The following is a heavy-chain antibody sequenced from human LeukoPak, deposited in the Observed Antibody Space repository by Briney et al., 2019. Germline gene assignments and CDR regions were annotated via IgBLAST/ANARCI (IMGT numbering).Heavy chain of an antibody. CDR2: INPNSGGT. CDR1: GYTFTGYY. V-gene: IGHV1-2*02. CDR3: AREVNSGYDLERYFDY. Sequence: GASVKVSCKASGYTFTGYYTHWVRQAPGQGLEWMGWINPNSGGTNYAQKFQGRVTMTRDTSISTAYMELSRLRSDDTAVYYCAREVNSGYDLERYFDYWGQGTLVTVSS. D-gene: IGHD5-12*01. J-gene: IGHJ4*02.